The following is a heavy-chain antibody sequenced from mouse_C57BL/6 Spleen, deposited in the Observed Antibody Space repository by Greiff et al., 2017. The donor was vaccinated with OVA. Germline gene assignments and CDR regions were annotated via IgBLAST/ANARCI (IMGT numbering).Heavy chain of an antibody. CDR2: IDPSDSYT. CDR3: ARAHYYGSSFYWYFDV. J-gene: IGHJ1*03. CDR1: GYTFTSYW. V-gene: IGHV1-50*01. D-gene: IGHD1-1*01. Sequence: LQPGAELVKPGASVKLSCKASGYTFTSYWMQWVKQRPGQGLEWIGEIDPSDSYTNYNQKFKGKATLTVDTSSSTAYMQLSSLTSEDSAVYYCARAHYYGSSFYWYFDVWGTGTTVTVSS.